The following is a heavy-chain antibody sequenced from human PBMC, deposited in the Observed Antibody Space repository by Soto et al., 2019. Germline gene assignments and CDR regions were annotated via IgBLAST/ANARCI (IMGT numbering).Heavy chain of an antibody. D-gene: IGHD2-15*01. CDR3: ARSVVDCSGGSRYHRSAFAI. CDR2: IIPIFGTA. CDR1: ACPVIGDV. Sequence: SFETAACPVIGDVFGVVGQASGQGLEWMGGIIPIFGTANYAQKFQGRVTITADESTSTAYMELSSLRSEDTAVYYCARSVVDCSGGSRYHRSAFAIWGHGTTVP. V-gene: IGHV1-69*01. J-gene: IGHJ3*02.